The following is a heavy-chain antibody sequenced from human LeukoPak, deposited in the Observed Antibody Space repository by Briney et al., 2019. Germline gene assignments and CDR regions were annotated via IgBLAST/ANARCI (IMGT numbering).Heavy chain of an antibody. CDR1: GFTFSRYG. CDR2: IWYDGSNK. CDR3: ARAGENYYDFYY. V-gene: IGHV3-33*01. Sequence: PGGSLRLSCAASGFTFSRYGMHWVRQAPGKGLEWVAVIWYDGSNKYYADSVKGRFTISRDNSKSTVSLQMNSLRAEDTAVYYCARAGENYYDFYYWGQGTLVTVSS. J-gene: IGHJ4*02. D-gene: IGHD1-26*01.